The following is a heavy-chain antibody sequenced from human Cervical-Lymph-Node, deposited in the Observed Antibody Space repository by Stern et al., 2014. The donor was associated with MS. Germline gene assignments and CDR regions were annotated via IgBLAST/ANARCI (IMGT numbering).Heavy chain of an antibody. CDR1: GYTFTVYY. CDR3: ARDPDDGSLDV. Sequence: MQSGAEVKKPAASVKVSCKAPGYTFTVYYIHWVRQAPGQGLEWMGRINPNSGGTNYAQKFQGRVTMTRDTSISTAYMELSRLRSDDTAVYYCARDPDDGSLDVWGQGTTVTVSS. V-gene: IGHV1-2*06. J-gene: IGHJ6*02. D-gene: IGHD3-10*01. CDR2: INPNSGGT.